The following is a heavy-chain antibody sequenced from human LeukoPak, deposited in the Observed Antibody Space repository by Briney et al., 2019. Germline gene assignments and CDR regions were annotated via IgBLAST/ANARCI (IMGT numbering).Heavy chain of an antibody. V-gene: IGHV1-24*01. D-gene: IGHD3-22*01. CDR2: FDNEDGET. Sequence: ASVKVSCKVSGHTLTELSMHWVRQAPGKGREWMGGFDNEDGETIYAQKFQGRVTMTEDTSTDTAYMELRSLRSEDTAVYYCATGNYYDTSRYYQVYFDYWGQGTLVTVSS. J-gene: IGHJ4*02. CDR1: GHTLTELS. CDR3: ATGNYYDTSRYYQVYFDY.